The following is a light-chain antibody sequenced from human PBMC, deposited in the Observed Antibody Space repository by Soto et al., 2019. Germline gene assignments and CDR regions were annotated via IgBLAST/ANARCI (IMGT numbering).Light chain of an antibody. CDR2: KAS. CDR1: QSISTW. V-gene: IGKV1-5*03. J-gene: IGKJ1*01. CDR3: QQYNRYPRT. Sequence: DIQMTQSPSTLSASIGDRVTITCRASQSISTWLAWYQQKPGKAPKFLIYKASNLESGGPSRFSGGGSATELTLTISSLQPDDFATYDCQQYNRYPRTFGQGTKVEIK.